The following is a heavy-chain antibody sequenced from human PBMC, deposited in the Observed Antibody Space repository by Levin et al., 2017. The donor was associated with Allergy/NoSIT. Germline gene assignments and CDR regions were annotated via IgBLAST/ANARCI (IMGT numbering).Heavy chain of an antibody. Sequence: GGSLRLSCSASGFAFSTYAMHWVRQAPGKGLEYVAAISRDGITTYYAGSVTGRFTISRDNSKNTLHLQMNSLKPEDTALYYCVKDRLFPYYFDYWGQGSLVTVSS. D-gene: IGHD2/OR15-2a*01. CDR1: GFAFSTYA. J-gene: IGHJ4*02. CDR2: ISRDGITT. V-gene: IGHV3-64D*06. CDR3: VKDRLFPYYFDY.